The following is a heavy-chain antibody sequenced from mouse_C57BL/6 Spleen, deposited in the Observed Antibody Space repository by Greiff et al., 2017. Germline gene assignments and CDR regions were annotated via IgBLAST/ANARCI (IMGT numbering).Heavy chain of an antibody. J-gene: IGHJ1*03. D-gene: IGHD4-1*01. Sequence: EVQGVESGGDLVKPGGSLKLSCAASGFTFSSYGMSWVRQTPDTRLEWVATISSGGSYTYYPDSVKGRFTITRDNAKNTLYLQMSSLKSEDTAMYYCARPRTGPDWYFDVWGTGTTVTVSS. CDR2: ISSGGSYT. CDR3: ARPRTGPDWYFDV. CDR1: GFTFSSYG. V-gene: IGHV5-6*01.